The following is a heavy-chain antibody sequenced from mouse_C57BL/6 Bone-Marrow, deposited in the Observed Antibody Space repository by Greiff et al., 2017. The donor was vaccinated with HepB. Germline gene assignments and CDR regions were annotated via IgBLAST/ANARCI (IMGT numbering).Heavy chain of an antibody. Sequence: QVQLKQPGAELVKPGASVKLSCKASGYTFTSYWMQWVKQRPGQGLEWIGEIDPSDSYTNYNQKFKGKATLTVDTSSSTAYMQLSSLTSEDSAVYYCANYYGSSGYWGQGTTLTVSS. V-gene: IGHV1-50*01. J-gene: IGHJ2*01. D-gene: IGHD1-1*01. CDR3: ANYYGSSGY. CDR1: GYTFTSYW. CDR2: IDPSDSYT.